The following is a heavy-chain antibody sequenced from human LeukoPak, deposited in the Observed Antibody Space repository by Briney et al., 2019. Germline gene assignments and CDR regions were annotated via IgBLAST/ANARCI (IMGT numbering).Heavy chain of an antibody. CDR2: IYYSGST. CDR1: GGSISSYY. D-gene: IGHD4-23*01. CDR3: ARNHGGNFGY. Sequence: SETLSLTCTVSGGSISSYYWSWIRQPPGKGLEWIGYIYYSGSTNYNPSLKSRVTISVDTSKNQFPLKLSSVTAADTAVYYCARNHGGNFGYWGQGTLVTVSS. J-gene: IGHJ4*02. V-gene: IGHV4-59*01.